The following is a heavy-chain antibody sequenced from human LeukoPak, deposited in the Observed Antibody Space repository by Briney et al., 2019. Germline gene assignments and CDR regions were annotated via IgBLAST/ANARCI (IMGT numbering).Heavy chain of an antibody. CDR2: IKSKTDGGTT. Sequence: GSLRLSCAASGFTFSNAWMSWVRQAPGKGLEWVGRIKSKTDGGTTDYAAPVKGRFTISRDDSKNTLYLQMNSLKTEDTGVYYCTTPRRSWYSWYFDLWGRGTLVTVAS. D-gene: IGHD6-13*01. CDR3: TTPRRSWYSWYFDL. CDR1: GFTFSNAW. J-gene: IGHJ2*01. V-gene: IGHV3-15*01.